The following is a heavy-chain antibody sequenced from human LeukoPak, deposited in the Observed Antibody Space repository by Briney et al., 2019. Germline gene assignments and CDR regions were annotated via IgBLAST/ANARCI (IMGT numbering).Heavy chain of an antibody. J-gene: IGHJ4*02. CDR3: ARCIAVAGTTFDY. V-gene: IGHV3-23*01. D-gene: IGHD6-19*01. CDR1: GFTFSSYA. Sequence: GGSLSLSCAASGFTFSSYAMSWVRQAPGKGLEWVSAISGSGGSTYYADSVKGRFTISRDNSKNTLYLQMNSLRAEDTAVYYCARCIAVAGTTFDYWGQGTLVTVSS. CDR2: ISGSGGST.